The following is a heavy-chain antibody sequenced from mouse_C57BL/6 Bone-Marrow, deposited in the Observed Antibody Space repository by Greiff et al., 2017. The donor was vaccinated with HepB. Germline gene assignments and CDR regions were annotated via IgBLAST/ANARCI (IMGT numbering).Heavy chain of an antibody. V-gene: IGHV6-3*01. Sequence: DVQLQESGGGLVQPGGSMKLSCVASGFTFSNYWMNWVRQSPEKGLEWVAQIRLKSDNYATHYAESVKGRFTISRDDSKSSVYLQMNNLRAEDTGIYYCTGVDYYGSSPWFAYWGEGTLVTVSA. CDR2: IRLKSDNYAT. CDR3: TGVDYYGSSPWFAY. CDR1: GFTFSNYW. D-gene: IGHD1-1*01. J-gene: IGHJ3*01.